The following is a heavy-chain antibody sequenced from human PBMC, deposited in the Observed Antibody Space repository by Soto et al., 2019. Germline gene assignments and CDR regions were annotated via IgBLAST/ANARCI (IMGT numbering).Heavy chain of an antibody. D-gene: IGHD3-9*01. CDR3: ARLKTYDILTKSEY. Sequence: PSQTLSLTCAVYGGSFIGYYWSWIRQPPGKGLEWIGEINHSGSTNYNPSLKSRVTISVDTSKNQFSLKLSSVTAADPAVYYCARLKTYDILTKSEYLGQGSLDNVSS. CDR1: GGSFIGYY. J-gene: IGHJ4*01. V-gene: IGHV4-34*01. CDR2: INHSGST.